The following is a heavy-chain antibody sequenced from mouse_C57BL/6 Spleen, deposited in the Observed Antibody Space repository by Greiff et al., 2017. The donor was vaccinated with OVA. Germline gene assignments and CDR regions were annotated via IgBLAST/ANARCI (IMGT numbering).Heavy chain of an antibody. CDR2: IDPSDSYT. D-gene: IGHD3-2*02. Sequence: VQLQQSGAELVRPGTSVKLSCKASGYTFTSYWMHWVKQRPGQGLEWIGVIDPSDSYTNYNQKFKGKATLTVDTSSSTAYMQLSSLTSEDSAVYYCARRVKLQPFDYWGQGTTLTVSS. J-gene: IGHJ2*01. CDR1: GYTFTSYW. V-gene: IGHV1-59*01. CDR3: ARRVKLQPFDY.